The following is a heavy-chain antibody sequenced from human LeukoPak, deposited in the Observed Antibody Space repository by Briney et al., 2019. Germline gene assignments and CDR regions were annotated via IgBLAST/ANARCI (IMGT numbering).Heavy chain of an antibody. J-gene: IGHJ4*02. CDR2: IYTSGST. CDR3: AGGGFGEFAY. Sequence: SETLSLTCTVSGGSISSGSYYWSWIRQPAGKGLEWIGRIYTSGSTNYNPSLKSRLTISVDTSKNQFSLKVSSVTAADTAVYYCAGGGFGEFAYWGQGTLVTVSS. D-gene: IGHD3-10*01. CDR1: GGSISSGSYY. V-gene: IGHV4-61*02.